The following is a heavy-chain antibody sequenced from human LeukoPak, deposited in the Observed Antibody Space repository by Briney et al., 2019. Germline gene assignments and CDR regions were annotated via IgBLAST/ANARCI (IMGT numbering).Heavy chain of an antibody. CDR1: GGSFSGYY. Sequence: SETPSLTCAVYGGSFSGYYWSWIRQPPGKGLEWIGEINHSGSTNYNPSLKSRVTISVDTSKNQFSLKLSSVTAADTAVYYCARGGYYDSSGPYRAYEDCWGQGTLVTVSS. V-gene: IGHV4-34*01. CDR3: ARGGYYDSSGPYRAYEDC. CDR2: INHSGST. J-gene: IGHJ4*02. D-gene: IGHD3-22*01.